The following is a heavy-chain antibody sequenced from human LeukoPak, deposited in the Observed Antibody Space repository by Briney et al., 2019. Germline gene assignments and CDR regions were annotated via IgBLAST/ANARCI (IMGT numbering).Heavy chain of an antibody. CDR2: MNPNSGNT. Sequence: ASVKVSCKASGYTFTSYDINWVRQAPGQGLEWMGWMNPNSGNTGYAQKFQGRVTITRNTSISTAYMELSRLRSEDTAVYYCARRPIVVVPAAIKPPYYYYYMDVWGKGTTVTVSS. V-gene: IGHV1-8*03. CDR3: ARRPIVVVPAAIKPPYYYYYMDV. D-gene: IGHD2-2*01. J-gene: IGHJ6*03. CDR1: GYTFTSYD.